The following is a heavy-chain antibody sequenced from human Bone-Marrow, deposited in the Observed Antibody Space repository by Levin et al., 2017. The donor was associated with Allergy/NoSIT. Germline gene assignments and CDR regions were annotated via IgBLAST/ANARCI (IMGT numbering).Heavy chain of an antibody. J-gene: IGHJ4*02. CDR1: GDSIAGSNYN. CDR2: IYYMGNT. D-gene: IGHD6-13*01. V-gene: IGHV4-39*07. CDR3: AREFADTNSWYLRDNFFDH. Sequence: SETLSLTCTVSGDSIAGSNYNWAWIRQPPGKGLEWIGSIYYMGNTFYNPSLNNRGTISVDTSKNRFSLKVTSVTAADTAVYYCAREFADTNSWYLRDNFFDHWGQGTLVTVSS.